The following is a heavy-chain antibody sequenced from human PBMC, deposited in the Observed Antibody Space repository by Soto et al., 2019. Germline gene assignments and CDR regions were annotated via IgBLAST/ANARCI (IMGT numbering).Heavy chain of an antibody. CDR3: ARTIAAAGSTKSYYYDYGMDV. V-gene: IGHV1-69*01. CDR1: GGTFSSYA. D-gene: IGHD6-13*01. CDR2: IIPIVGTA. J-gene: IGHJ6*02. Sequence: QVQLVQSGAEVKKPGSSVKVSCKASGGTFSSYAISWVRQAPGQGLEWMGGIIPIVGTANYAQKFQGRVTITADESTSTAYMELSSLRSEDTAVYYCARTIAAAGSTKSYYYDYGMDVWGQGTPVTVSS.